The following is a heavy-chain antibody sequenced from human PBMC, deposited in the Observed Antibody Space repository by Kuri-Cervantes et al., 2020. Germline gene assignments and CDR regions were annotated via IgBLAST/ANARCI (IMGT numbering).Heavy chain of an antibody. CDR2: IIPIFGTA. D-gene: IGHD5-24*01. CDR1: GDTFSSYA. Sequence: SVKVSCKASGDTFSSYAISWVRQAPGQGLEWMGGIIPIFGTANYAQKFQSRVTITADESASTAYMELSSLRPEDTAVYYCASGRDGYTAGYPFDIWGQGTMVTVSS. V-gene: IGHV1-69*13. CDR3: ASGRDGYTAGYPFDI. J-gene: IGHJ3*02.